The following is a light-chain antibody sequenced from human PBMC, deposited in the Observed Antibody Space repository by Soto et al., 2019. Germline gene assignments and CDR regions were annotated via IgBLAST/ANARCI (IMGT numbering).Light chain of an antibody. CDR1: QSISSSF. CDR2: GAS. V-gene: IGKV3-20*01. Sequence: DIVLTQSPGTLSLSPGQRATLSCRASQSISSSFLAWYQQKPGQAPRLLIYGASSRATGIPDRFSGSGSGTDFTLTISRLEPEDFAVYYCLQCGSSPETFGQGTKVDIK. CDR3: LQCGSSPET. J-gene: IGKJ1*01.